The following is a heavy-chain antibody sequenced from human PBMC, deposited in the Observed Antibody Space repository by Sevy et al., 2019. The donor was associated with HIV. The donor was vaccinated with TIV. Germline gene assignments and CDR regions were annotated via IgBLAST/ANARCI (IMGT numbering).Heavy chain of an antibody. CDR2: FDPEDGET. CDR1: GYTLNELS. D-gene: IGHD3-22*01. J-gene: IGHJ4*02. Sequence: ASVKVSCKVSGYTLNELSMHWVRQAPGKGLEWMGRFDPEDGETNYAQKFQGRVTMNEDTATDTAYMELSSQRSWDTAVYYCATAREYYYESSGYFDYWGQGTLVTVSS. V-gene: IGHV1-24*01. CDR3: ATAREYYYESSGYFDY.